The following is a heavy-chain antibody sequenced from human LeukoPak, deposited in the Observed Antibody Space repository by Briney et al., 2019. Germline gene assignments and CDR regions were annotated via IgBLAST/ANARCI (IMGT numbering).Heavy chain of an antibody. D-gene: IGHD1-1*01. CDR3: AKDRAGTPWAD. V-gene: IGHV3-23*01. J-gene: IGHJ4*02. CDR1: GFTFSSYS. CDR2: INPSGDTT. Sequence: GGALLRSYAASGFTFSSYSMRWVRRPPGRGGEWLSTINPSGDTTYYADSVKGRFTISRDNSKNTVYHQMNSLRAEDTAVYYCAKDRAGTPWADWGQGTLVTVSS.